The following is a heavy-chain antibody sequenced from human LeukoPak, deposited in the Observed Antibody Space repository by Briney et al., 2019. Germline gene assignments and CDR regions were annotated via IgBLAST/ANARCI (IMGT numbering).Heavy chain of an antibody. CDR1: GYIFSSYW. Sequence: GESLKISCKGSGYIFSSYWISWVRQMPARGREWMGRVDPSDSYTDYSPSFQGHVTISADKSLSTAYLQWSSLKASDTAMYYCARHPDLILTTDSWGQGTLVTVSS. J-gene: IGHJ5*01. CDR3: ARHPDLILTTDS. D-gene: IGHD3-9*01. V-gene: IGHV5-10-1*01. CDR2: VDPSDSYT.